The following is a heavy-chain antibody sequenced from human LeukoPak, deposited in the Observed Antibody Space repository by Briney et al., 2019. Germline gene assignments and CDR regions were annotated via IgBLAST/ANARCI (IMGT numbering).Heavy chain of an antibody. CDR3: AKSYGYQGGYYYYGMDV. V-gene: IGHV5-51*01. CDR1: GYTFTNYW. D-gene: IGHD5-18*01. J-gene: IGHJ6*02. Sequence: GESLKISCEGSGYTFTNYWIVWVRQMPGKGLKWMGSIYPGDSDTRYSPSFQGQVTISADKSISTAYLQRSSLKASDTAMYYCAKSYGYQGGYYYYGMDVWGQGTTVTVSS. CDR2: IYPGDSDT.